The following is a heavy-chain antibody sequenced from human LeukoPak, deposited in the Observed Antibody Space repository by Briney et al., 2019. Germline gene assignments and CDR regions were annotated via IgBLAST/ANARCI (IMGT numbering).Heavy chain of an antibody. CDR2: IFYSGST. CDR3: ARGEWNLLFDY. V-gene: IGHV4-59*01. Sequence: PSETLSLTCTVSGGSISGYYWSWIRQPPGKGLEWIGYIFYSGSTNYNPSLKSRVTISVDTSKNQFSLKLSSVTAADTAVYYCARGEWNLLFDYWGQGTLVTVSS. CDR1: GGSISGYY. J-gene: IGHJ4*02. D-gene: IGHD1-26*01.